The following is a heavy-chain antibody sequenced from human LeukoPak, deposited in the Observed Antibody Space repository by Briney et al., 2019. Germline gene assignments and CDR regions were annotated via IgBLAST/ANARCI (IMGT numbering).Heavy chain of an antibody. CDR2: IWHDGSNK. V-gene: IGHV3-33*08. CDR3: ARDVGGGGITFGGVPI. Sequence: GGSLRLSCAASGFTFSSYGMHWVRQAPGKGLEWVAIIWHDGSNKYYADSVKGRFTISRDNSKNTLYLQMNSLRAEDTAVYYCARDVGGGGITFGGVPIWGQGTMVSVSS. J-gene: IGHJ3*02. D-gene: IGHD3-16*01. CDR1: GFTFSSYG.